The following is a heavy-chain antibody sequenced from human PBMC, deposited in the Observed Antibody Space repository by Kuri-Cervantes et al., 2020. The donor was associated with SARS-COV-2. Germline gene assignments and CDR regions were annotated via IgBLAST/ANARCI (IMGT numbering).Heavy chain of an antibody. CDR3: ARDDLHSSSWDFDY. V-gene: IGHV1-69*13. Sequence: SVKVSCKASGGTFSSYALSWVRQAPGQGLEWMGGIIPIFGTADYAQKFQGRVTITADESTSTVYMELTSLRSDDTAMYYCARDDLHSSSWDFDYWGQGTLVTVSS. CDR2: IIPIFGTA. J-gene: IGHJ4*02. D-gene: IGHD6-13*01. CDR1: GGTFSSYA.